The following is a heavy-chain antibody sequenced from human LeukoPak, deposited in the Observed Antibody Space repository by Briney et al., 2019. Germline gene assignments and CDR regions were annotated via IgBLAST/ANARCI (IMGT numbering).Heavy chain of an antibody. CDR1: GFSFSSYA. CDR3: ANDGTFWNPLLH. J-gene: IGHJ4*02. D-gene: IGHD3-3*01. CDR2: ISDSGDNT. Sequence: PGGSLRLSCAASGFSFSSYAMSWVRQAPGKGLEWVSSISDSGDNTNYADSVKGRFTISRDNSKNTVYLQMSSLRVEDTAVYYCANDGTFWNPLLHWGQGTLVTVSS. V-gene: IGHV3-23*01.